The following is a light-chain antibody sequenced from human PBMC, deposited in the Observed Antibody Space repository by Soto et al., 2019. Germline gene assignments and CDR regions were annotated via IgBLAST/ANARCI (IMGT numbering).Light chain of an antibody. CDR2: EVD. CDR3: SSYTSVSTWL. CDR1: SDDVGSYNL. V-gene: IGLV2-14*02. J-gene: IGLJ2*01. Sequence: QSALTQPASVSGSPGQSITISCTGTSDDVGSYNLVSWYQQHPGKAPKVMIYEVDKRPSGVSDRFSGSKSGNTASLTISGLQAEDEANYYCSSYTSVSTWLFGGGTKLTVL.